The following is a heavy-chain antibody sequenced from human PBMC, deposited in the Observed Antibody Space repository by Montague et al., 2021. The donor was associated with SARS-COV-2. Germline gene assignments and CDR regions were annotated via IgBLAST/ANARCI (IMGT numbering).Heavy chain of an antibody. Sequence: SETLSLTCAVHGTSFSGYYWNWIRQPPGKGLEWIGEINHGGSTKYSPSLKSRLTISADTSKNQFSLKLTSVAAADTAVYYCARLRDGVVPSPILGVGPYYSYYYVDVGGRGTPVTVSS. CDR3: ARLRDGVVPSPILGVGPYYSYYYVDV. CDR2: INHGGST. D-gene: IGHD3-10*01. V-gene: IGHV4-34*01. J-gene: IGHJ6*03. CDR1: GTSFSGYY.